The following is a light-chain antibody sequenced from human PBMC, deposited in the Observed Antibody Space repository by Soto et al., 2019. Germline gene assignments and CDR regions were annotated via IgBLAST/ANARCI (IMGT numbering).Light chain of an antibody. CDR3: QQRSNWPPKLT. CDR1: QSVSSN. Sequence: EIVLTQSPATLSLSPGERATLSCRASQSVSSNLAWYQQKPGQPPRLLIYDASNSATGIPGRFSGSGSGTDFTLTISSLEPEDFAVYYCQQRSNWPPKLTFGGGTQVEI. V-gene: IGKV3-11*01. CDR2: DAS. J-gene: IGKJ4*01.